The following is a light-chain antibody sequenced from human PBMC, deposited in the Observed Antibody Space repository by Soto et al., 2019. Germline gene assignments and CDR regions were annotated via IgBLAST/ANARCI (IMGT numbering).Light chain of an antibody. Sequence: SYELTQPPSVTVAPGKTASVACGGSNIGSKSVHWYQKKSGQAPVLVMYYDSDRPSGIPERSSGSNSGNTATLTISRVEAGDDADYYCQVWDISSGHVVFGGGTQLTVL. V-gene: IGLV3-21*01. CDR2: YDS. CDR3: QVWDISSGHVV. CDR1: NIGSKS. J-gene: IGLJ3*02.